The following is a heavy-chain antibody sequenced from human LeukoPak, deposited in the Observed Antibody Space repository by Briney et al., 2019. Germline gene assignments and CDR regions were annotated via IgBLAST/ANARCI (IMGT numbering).Heavy chain of an antibody. J-gene: IGHJ4*02. CDR3: ARALRYSGSYSHFDY. V-gene: IGHV3-66*02. CDR2: IYSGGST. Sequence: PGGSLRLSCAASGFTFSSYAMSWVRQAPGKGLEWVSVIYSGGSTYYADSVKGRFTISRDNSENTLYLQMNSLGTEDTAVYYCARALRYSGSYSHFDYWGQGSLVTVSS. D-gene: IGHD1-26*01. CDR1: GFTFSSYA.